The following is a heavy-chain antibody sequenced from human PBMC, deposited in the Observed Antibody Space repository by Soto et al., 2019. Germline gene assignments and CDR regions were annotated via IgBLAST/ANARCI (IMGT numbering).Heavy chain of an antibody. CDR3: ARVGSLVY. CDR2: IIPILGIA. J-gene: IGHJ4*02. Sequence: QVQLVQSGAAVKKPGSSVKVSCKASGGTFSSYTISWVRQAPGQGLEWMGRIIPILGIANYAQQFQGRVTITADKSTSTAYMELSSLRSEDTAVYYCARVGSLVYWGQGTLVTVSS. D-gene: IGHD6-13*01. V-gene: IGHV1-69*02. CDR1: GGTFSSYT.